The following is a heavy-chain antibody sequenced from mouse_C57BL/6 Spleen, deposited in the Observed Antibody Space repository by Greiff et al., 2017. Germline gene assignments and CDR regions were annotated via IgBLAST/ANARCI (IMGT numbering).Heavy chain of an antibody. CDR1: GYAFSSSW. J-gene: IGHJ3*01. D-gene: IGHD1-1*01. CDR3: AIFITTVVEEGFAY. CDR2: IYPGDGDT. V-gene: IGHV1-82*01. Sequence: QVQLQQSGPELVKPGASVKISCKASGYAFSSSWMHWVKQRPGKGLVWIGRIYPGDGDTNYHGKFKGKATLTADKSSSTAYMQLSSLTSEDSAVYFCAIFITTVVEEGFAYWGQGTLVTVSA.